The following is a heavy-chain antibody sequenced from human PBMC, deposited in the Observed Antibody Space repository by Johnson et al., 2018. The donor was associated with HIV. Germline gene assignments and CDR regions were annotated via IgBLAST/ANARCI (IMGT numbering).Heavy chain of an antibody. Sequence: VQLVESGGGVVQPGRSLRLSCAASGFTFSSYAMHWVRQAPGKGLEWVAVISYDGSNKYYADSVKGRFTISRDNSKNTLYLQMNSLRAEDTAVYYCARDDTVAFFIGAFDIWGQGTMVTVSS. CDR3: ARDDTVAFFIGAFDI. CDR2: ISYDGSNK. D-gene: IGHD4-23*01. V-gene: IGHV3-30*04. CDR1: GFTFSSYA. J-gene: IGHJ3*02.